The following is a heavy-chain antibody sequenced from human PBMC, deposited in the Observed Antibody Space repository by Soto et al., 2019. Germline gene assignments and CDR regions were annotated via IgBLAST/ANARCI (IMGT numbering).Heavy chain of an antibody. CDR2: IYHSGTT. CDR1: GGSISSGGYY. J-gene: IGHJ5*02. D-gene: IGHD2-2*01. CDR3: ARVRGHQLLGWFDP. V-gene: IGHV4-31*03. Sequence: QVQLQESGPGLVKPSQTLSLTCTVSGGSISSGGYYWSWIRQHPGKGLEWIGYIYHSGTTYYNPSLXXXVPXSVDTSKNQFSLKLTSVTAADTAVYYCARVRGHQLLGWFDPWGQGTLVTVSS.